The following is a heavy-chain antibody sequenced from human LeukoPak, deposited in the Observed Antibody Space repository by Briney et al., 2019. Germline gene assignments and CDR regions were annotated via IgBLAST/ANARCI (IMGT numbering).Heavy chain of an antibody. CDR2: ISGSSGTR. V-gene: IGHV3-48*01. CDR3: ARAPYTSGWYRGDNDY. D-gene: IGHD6-19*01. CDR1: GFTFSSYS. J-gene: IGHJ4*02. Sequence: PGGSLRLSCAASGFTFSSYSMNWARQAPGKGLEWLSYISGSSGTRYYADSVKGRFTISRDNAKNSLYLQMNSLRVEDTAVYYCARAPYTSGWYRGDNDYWGQGTLVTVSS.